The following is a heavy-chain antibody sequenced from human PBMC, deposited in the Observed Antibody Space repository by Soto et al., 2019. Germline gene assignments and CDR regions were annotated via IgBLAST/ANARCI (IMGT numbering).Heavy chain of an antibody. CDR1: GASISPYY. CDR3: ARAVVGATKAFDI. CDR2: IYYSGST. Sequence: SETLSLTCTVSGASISPYYWTWIRQPPGKGLEWIGYIYYSGSTNYNPSLKSRVTISVDTSKNQFSLKLSSVTAADTAVYYCARAVVGATKAFDIWGQGTMVTVSS. D-gene: IGHD1-26*01. J-gene: IGHJ3*02. V-gene: IGHV4-59*01.